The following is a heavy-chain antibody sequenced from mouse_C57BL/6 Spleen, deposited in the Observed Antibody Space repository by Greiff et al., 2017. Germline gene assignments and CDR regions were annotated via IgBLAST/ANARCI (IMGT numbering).Heavy chain of an antibody. CDR1: GFNIKDDY. CDR2: IDPENGDT. CDR3: YGYDGAY. D-gene: IGHD2-2*01. Sequence: VQLKQSGAELVRPGASVKLSCTASGFNIKDDYMHWVKQRPEQGLEWIGWIDPENGDTEYASKFQGKATITADTSSNTAYLQLSSLTSEDTAVYYCYGYDGAYWGQGTLVTVSA. V-gene: IGHV14-4*01. J-gene: IGHJ3*01.